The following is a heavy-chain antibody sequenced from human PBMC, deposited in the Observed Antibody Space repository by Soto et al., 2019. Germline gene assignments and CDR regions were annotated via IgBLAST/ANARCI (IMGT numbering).Heavy chain of an antibody. CDR1: GGTFSSYA. D-gene: IGHD2-8*01. J-gene: IGHJ5*02. V-gene: IGHV1-69*13. Sequence: SVKVSCKASGGTFSSYAISWVRQAPGQGLEWMGGIIPIFGTANYAQKFQGRVTITADESTSTAYMELSSLRSEDTAVYYCARDPNGVQLGNTGGNWFDPWGQGXLVTVYS. CDR3: ARDPNGVQLGNTGGNWFDP. CDR2: IIPIFGTA.